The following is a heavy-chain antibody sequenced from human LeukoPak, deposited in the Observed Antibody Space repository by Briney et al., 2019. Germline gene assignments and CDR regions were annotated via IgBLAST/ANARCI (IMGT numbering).Heavy chain of an antibody. CDR3: ARDPARWIAARNFDY. CDR2: ISSSSSTI. J-gene: IGHJ4*02. D-gene: IGHD6-6*01. V-gene: IGHV3-48*02. Sequence: GGSLRLSCAASGFTFSSYSMNWVRQAPGKGLEWVSYISSSSSTIYYADSVKGRFTISRDNAKNSLYLQMNSLRDEDTAVYYCARDPARWIAARNFDYWGQGTLVTVSS. CDR1: GFTFSSYS.